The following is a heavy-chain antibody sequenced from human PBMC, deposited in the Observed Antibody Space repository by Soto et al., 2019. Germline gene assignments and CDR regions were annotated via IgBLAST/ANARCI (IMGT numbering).Heavy chain of an antibody. V-gene: IGHV1-18*01. CDR3: ARDRELKWELLYYYAMDV. CDR1: GYTFTSYG. Sequence: ASVKVSCKASGYTFTSYGISWVRQAPGQGLEWMGWISAYNGNTNYAQKLQGRVTMTTDTSTSTAYMELRSLRSDDTAVYYCARDRELKWELLYYYAMDVWGQGTTVTVSS. D-gene: IGHD1-26*01. CDR2: ISAYNGNT. J-gene: IGHJ6*02.